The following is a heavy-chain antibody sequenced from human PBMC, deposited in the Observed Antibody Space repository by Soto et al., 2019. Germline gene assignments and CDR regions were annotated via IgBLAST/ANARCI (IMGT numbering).Heavy chain of an antibody. J-gene: IGHJ4*02. Sequence: GASVKVSCKASGGTFSSYAISWVRQAPGQGLEWMGGIIPIFGTANYAQKFQGRVTITADESTSTAYMELSSLRSEDTAVYYCASTDYSNHPSDYWGQGTLVTVSS. CDR2: IIPIFGTA. V-gene: IGHV1-69*13. CDR1: GGTFSSYA. D-gene: IGHD4-4*01. CDR3: ASTDYSNHPSDY.